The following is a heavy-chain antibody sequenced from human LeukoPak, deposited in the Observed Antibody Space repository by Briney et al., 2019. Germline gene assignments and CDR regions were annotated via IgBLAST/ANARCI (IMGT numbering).Heavy chain of an antibody. J-gene: IGHJ4*02. Sequence: ASVKVSCKASGYTFTDYYMHWVRQAPGQGLGWLGWINPNSGGTNYAQKFQGRVTMTRDTSISTAYMELSRLRSDDTAVYYCAREYYDSSAYNQEAIDYWGQGTLVTVSS. CDR2: INPNSGGT. CDR1: GYTFTDYY. V-gene: IGHV1-2*02. CDR3: AREYYDSSAYNQEAIDY. D-gene: IGHD3-22*01.